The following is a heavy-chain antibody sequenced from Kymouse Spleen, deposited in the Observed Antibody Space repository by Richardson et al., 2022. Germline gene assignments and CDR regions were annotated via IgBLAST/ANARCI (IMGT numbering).Heavy chain of an antibody. Sequence: QVQLVESGGGVVQPGRSLRLSCAASGFTFSSYGMHWVRQAPGKGLEWVAVIWYDGSNKYYADSVKGRFTISRDNSKNTLYLQMNSLRAEDTAVYYCARKQWLNYYYGMDVWGQGTTVTVSS. CDR3: ARKQWLNYYYGMDV. CDR1: GFTFSSYG. CDR2: IWYDGSNK. V-gene: IGHV3-33*01. D-gene: IGHD6-19*01. J-gene: IGHJ6*02.